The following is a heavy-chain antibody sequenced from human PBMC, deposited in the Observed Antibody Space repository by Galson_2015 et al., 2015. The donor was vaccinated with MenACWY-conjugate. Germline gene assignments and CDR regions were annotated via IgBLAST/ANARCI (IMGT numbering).Heavy chain of an antibody. CDR2: MNQDGSQK. CDR1: GFTFSGYW. Sequence: SLRLSCAASGFTFSGYWMTWGRQAPGKGLEWVANMNQDGSQKYYVDSMKGRLTISRDNAKNLVYLQMNSLRVEDTAVYYCARGHYFDYWGQGTLVTVSS. V-gene: IGHV3-7*03. CDR3: ARGHYFDY. J-gene: IGHJ4*02.